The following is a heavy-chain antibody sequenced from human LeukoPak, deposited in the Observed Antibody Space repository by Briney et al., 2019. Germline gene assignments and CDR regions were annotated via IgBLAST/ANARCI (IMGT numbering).Heavy chain of an antibody. V-gene: IGHV1-46*01. Sequence: GASVKVSCKASGYTFTSYYMHWVRQAPGQGLEWMGVINPSGGNTNYAQKFQGRVTMTRDTSRSTVYMELSSLRSEDTAVYYCARSGTYCGGDCYQLDYWGQGTLVTVSS. CDR3: ARSGTYCGGDCYQLDY. CDR1: GYTFTSYY. D-gene: IGHD2-21*01. CDR2: INPSGGNT. J-gene: IGHJ4*02.